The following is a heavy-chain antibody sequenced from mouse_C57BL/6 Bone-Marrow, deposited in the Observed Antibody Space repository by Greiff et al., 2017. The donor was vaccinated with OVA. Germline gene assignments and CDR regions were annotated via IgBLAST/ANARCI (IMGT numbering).Heavy chain of an antibody. CDR2: IYPRSGNT. V-gene: IGHV1-81*01. CDR1: GYTFTSYG. Sequence: VQLVESGAELARPGASVKLSCKASGYTFTSYGISWVKQRTGQGLEWIGEIYPRSGNTYYNEKFKGKATLTADKSSSTAYMELRSLTSEDSAVYFCARLYAWFAYWGQGTLVTVSA. D-gene: IGHD2-12*01. J-gene: IGHJ3*01. CDR3: ARLYAWFAY.